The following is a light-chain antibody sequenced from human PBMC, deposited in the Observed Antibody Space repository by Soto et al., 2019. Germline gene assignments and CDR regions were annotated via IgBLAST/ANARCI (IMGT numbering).Light chain of an antibody. CDR1: QYVSSSS. V-gene: IGKV3D-20*02. J-gene: IGKJ5*01. CDR3: QQRSNWPPT. Sequence: EIVLTQSPCTLSLSPGERATLSCRSSQYVSSSSLAWYQQKRGQAPRLLIHDASSRATGIPDRFSGSGSGTDFTLTISRLEPEDFAVYYCQQRSNWPPTFGQGTRLEIK. CDR2: DAS.